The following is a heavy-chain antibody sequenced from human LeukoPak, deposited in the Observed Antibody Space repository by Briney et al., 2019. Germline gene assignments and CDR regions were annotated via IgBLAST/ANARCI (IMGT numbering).Heavy chain of an antibody. J-gene: IGHJ4*02. CDR1: GFTFDDYA. CDR3: ARAYYYDSSGTPLGY. D-gene: IGHD3-22*01. CDR2: ISWNSGSI. V-gene: IGHV3-9*01. Sequence: GGSLRLSCAASGFTFDDYAMHWVRQAPGKGLEWVSGISWNSGSIGYADSVKGRFTISRDNSKNTLYLQMNSLRAEDTAVYYCARAYYYDSSGTPLGYWGQGTLVTVSS.